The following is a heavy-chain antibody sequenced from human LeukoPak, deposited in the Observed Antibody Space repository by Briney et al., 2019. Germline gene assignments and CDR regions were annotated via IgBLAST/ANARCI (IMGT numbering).Heavy chain of an antibody. CDR1: GGSISSYY. Sequence: SETLSLTCTVSGGSISSYYWSWLRQPPGKGLEWLGYIYYSGSTNYNPSLKSRVTISVDTSKNQFSLKLSSATAADTAVYYCVSQYDFWSGYYSDPGDYWGQGTLVTVSS. CDR3: VSQYDFWSGYYSDPGDY. CDR2: IYYSGST. J-gene: IGHJ4*02. V-gene: IGHV4-59*08. D-gene: IGHD3-3*01.